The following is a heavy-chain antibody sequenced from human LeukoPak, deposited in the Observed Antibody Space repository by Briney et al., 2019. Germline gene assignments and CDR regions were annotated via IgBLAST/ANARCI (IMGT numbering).Heavy chain of an antibody. J-gene: IGHJ4*02. V-gene: IGHV3-23*01. D-gene: IGHD1-26*01. Sequence: GGSLRLSCAASGFTFSSYAMSCVCQAPQKGLEWGSAISVRGGSTYYPDSVKGRFTISRDNSKNTLYLQMNSLRAEDTAVYYCAKDRSGSYLGEQTFDYWGQGTLVTVSS. CDR1: GFTFSSYA. CDR3: AKDRSGSYLGEQTFDY. CDR2: ISVRGGST.